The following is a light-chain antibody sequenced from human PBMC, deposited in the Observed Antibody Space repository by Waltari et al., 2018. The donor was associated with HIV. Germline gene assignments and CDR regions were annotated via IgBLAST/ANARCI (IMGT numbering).Light chain of an antibody. CDR3: SSYANKNGFYVV. J-gene: IGLJ2*01. CDR1: TSDRAGYNY. V-gene: IGLV2-8*01. Sequence: QCALPQPPSASGYPGQSVTISCTGNTSDRAGYNYGSRLQQHPGKAPKLVISEVTKLPSGVPGRFSGSQSGTTASLTVSGLQAEYEADYYCSSYANKNGFYVVFGGGTRLTVL. CDR2: EVT.